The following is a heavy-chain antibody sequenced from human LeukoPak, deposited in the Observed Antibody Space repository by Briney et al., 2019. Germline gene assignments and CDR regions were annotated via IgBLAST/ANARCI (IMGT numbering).Heavy chain of an antibody. Sequence: ASVKASCKASGYTFTSYYMHWVRQAPGQGLEWMGIINPSGGSTSCAQKFQGRVTMTRDTSTSTVYMELSSLRSEDTAVYYCARDPGGLDYYYYGMDVWGQGTTVTVSS. CDR2: INPSGGST. CDR1: GYTFTSYY. D-gene: IGHD4-23*01. CDR3: ARDPGGLDYYYYGMDV. J-gene: IGHJ6*02. V-gene: IGHV1-46*01.